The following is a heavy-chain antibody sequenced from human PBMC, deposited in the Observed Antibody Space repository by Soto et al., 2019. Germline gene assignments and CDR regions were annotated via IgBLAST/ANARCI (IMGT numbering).Heavy chain of an antibody. CDR3: ARSANTYGSPFDY. J-gene: IGHJ4*02. CDR1: GFTVGNNY. V-gene: IGHV3-66*01. Sequence: EVHLVESGGGLVQPGGSLRLSCAASGFTVGNNYMSWVPQAPGKGLEWVSIIHRGGSTSYADSVKGRFTISRDSSKNILYLQINGLTADDTAVYYCARSANTYGSPFDYWGQGALVTVSS. D-gene: IGHD3-10*01. CDR2: IHRGGST.